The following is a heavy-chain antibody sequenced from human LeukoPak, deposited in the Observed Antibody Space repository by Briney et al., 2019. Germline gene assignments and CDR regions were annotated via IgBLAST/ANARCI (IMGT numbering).Heavy chain of an antibody. CDR2: INHSGST. V-gene: IGHV4-34*01. D-gene: IGHD3-3*01. CDR1: GGSISSYY. J-gene: IGHJ4*02. Sequence: SETLSLTCTVSGGSISSYYWSWIRQPPGKGLEWIGEINHSGSTNYNPSLKSRVTISVDTSKNQFSLKLSSVTAADTAVYYCARHSTFFGVVIIKGRVRGPFDYWGQGTLVTVSS. CDR3: ARHSTFFGVVIIKGRVRGPFDY.